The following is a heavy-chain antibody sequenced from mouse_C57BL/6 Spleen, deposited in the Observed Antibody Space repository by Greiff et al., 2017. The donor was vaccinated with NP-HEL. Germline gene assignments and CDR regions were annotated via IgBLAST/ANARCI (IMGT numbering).Heavy chain of an antibody. CDR3: ASREDYYGSSYVYFDV. J-gene: IGHJ1*03. D-gene: IGHD1-1*01. CDR2: ISYDGSN. CDR1: GYSITSGYY. Sequence: EVKVEESGPGLVKPSQSLSLTCSVTGYSITSGYYWNWIRQFPGNKLEWMGYISYDGSNNYNPSLKNRISITRDTSKNQFFLKLNSVTTEDTATYYCASREDYYGSSYVYFDVWGTGTTVTVSS. V-gene: IGHV3-6*01.